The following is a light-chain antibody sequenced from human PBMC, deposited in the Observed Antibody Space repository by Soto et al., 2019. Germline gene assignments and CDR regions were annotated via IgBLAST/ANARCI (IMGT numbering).Light chain of an antibody. J-gene: IGKJ2*01. V-gene: IGKV1-27*01. CDR2: AAS. Sequence: DIQMTQSPSSLSASVGDRVTITCRASQDINNYLAWYQQKPGKIPKLLIYAASTWQPGVHSRFSGSGSGTVFTLTINSLQPEDVATYYCQNHKSAPTTLGRGTRLEIK. CDR1: QDINNY. CDR3: QNHKSAPTT.